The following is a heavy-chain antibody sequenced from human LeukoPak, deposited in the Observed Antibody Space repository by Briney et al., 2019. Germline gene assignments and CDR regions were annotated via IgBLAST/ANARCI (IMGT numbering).Heavy chain of an antibody. J-gene: IGHJ6*03. CDR1: GYSFTSYD. V-gene: IGHV1-8*01. Sequence: ASVKVSCKASGYSFTSYDINWVRQATGQGLEWMGWMNPNSGNTGYAQKFQGRVTFTRNTSISTAYMELSSLRSEDTAVYYCARRYYDFWSGYPVNYYYYMDVWGKGTTVTVSS. CDR3: ARRYYDFWSGYPVNYYYYMDV. CDR2: MNPNSGNT. D-gene: IGHD3-3*01.